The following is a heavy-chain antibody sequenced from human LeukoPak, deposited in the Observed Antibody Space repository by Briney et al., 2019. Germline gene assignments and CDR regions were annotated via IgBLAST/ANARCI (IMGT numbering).Heavy chain of an antibody. Sequence: GGSLRLSCAASGFTFSSSWMTWVRQAPGKGLEWVANINQHGGEKYYVDSVKGRFTISRDNAKNSLYLQMNSLRAEDTAVYYCARGYGGNSGDWGQGTLVTASS. D-gene: IGHD4-23*01. CDR1: GFTFSSSW. V-gene: IGHV3-7*05. CDR2: INQHGGEK. CDR3: ARGYGGNSGD. J-gene: IGHJ4*02.